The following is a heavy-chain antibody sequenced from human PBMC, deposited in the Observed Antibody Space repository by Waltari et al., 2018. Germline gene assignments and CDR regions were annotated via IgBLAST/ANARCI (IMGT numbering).Heavy chain of an antibody. CDR3: AKGGTLF. V-gene: IGHV3-23*01. D-gene: IGHD2-21*01. Sequence: EVQLLESGGGLVQPGGSLRLSCAASGITFSSHAMTWVRQAPGKGLEWVSAISSIVGSTYYADSVKGRFTISRDNSKNTLYLQMNSLRAEDTAVYYCAKGGTLFWGQGTLVTVSS. CDR2: ISSIVGST. CDR1: GITFSSHA. J-gene: IGHJ4*02.